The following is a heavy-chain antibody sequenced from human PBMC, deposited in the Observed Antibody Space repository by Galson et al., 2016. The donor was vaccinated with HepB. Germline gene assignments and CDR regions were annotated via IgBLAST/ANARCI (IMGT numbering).Heavy chain of an antibody. J-gene: IGHJ3*01. CDR2: IDWDDDK. D-gene: IGHD3-22*01. CDR3: ARMLRWDYYDKRAIPGVFDV. CDR1: GFSLSSRGMC. V-gene: IGHV2-70*01. Sequence: PALVKPTQTLTLTCTFSGFSLSSRGMCMSWIRQPPGKGLEWFALIDWDDDKNYNPSLRQRLTISKDTSRNQVVLEVTNLDPVDTATYSCARMLRWDYYDKRAIPGVFDVWGQGTMVTVSS.